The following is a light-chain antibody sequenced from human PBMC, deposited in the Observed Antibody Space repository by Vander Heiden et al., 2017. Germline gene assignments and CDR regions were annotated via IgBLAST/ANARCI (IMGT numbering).Light chain of an antibody. CDR1: QSVLYSSNNENY. Sequence: DIVMTQSPDSLAVSLGERATLNCKSSQSVLYSSNNENYLAWYQQKPGQPPMLLIYWASTRQSGVPDRFSGSGSGTDFTLTISSLQAEDVAVYYCQQYYSTPQTFGQGTKVEI. CDR2: WAS. CDR3: QQYYSTPQT. J-gene: IGKJ1*01. V-gene: IGKV4-1*01.